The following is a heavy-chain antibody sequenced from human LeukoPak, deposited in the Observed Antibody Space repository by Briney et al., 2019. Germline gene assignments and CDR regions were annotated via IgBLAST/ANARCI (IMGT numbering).Heavy chain of an antibody. J-gene: IGHJ4*02. CDR2: ISYDGSNK. CDR1: GFTFSSYG. CDR3: AKVKEVPYDY. V-gene: IGHV3-30*18. D-gene: IGHD1-1*01. Sequence: GGSLRLSCAASGFTFSSYGMRWVRQAPGKGLEWVAVISYDGSNKYYADSVKGRFTISRDNSKNTLYLQMNSLRAEDTAVYYCAKVKEVPYDYWGQGTLVTVSS.